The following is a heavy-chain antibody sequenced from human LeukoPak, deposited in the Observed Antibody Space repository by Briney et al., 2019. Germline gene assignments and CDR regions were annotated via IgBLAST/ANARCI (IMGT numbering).Heavy chain of an antibody. CDR2: ISAYNGNT. Sequence: ASVKVSCKASGYTFTSYGISWVRQAPGQGLEWMGWISAYNGNTNYAQKLQGRVTMTTDTSTSTAYMELRSLRSDDTAVYYCARDFELVDIVVVPAAMEAFDIWGQGTMVTVSS. CDR3: ARDFELVDIVVVPAAMEAFDI. CDR1: GYTFTSYG. V-gene: IGHV1-18*01. D-gene: IGHD2-2*03. J-gene: IGHJ3*02.